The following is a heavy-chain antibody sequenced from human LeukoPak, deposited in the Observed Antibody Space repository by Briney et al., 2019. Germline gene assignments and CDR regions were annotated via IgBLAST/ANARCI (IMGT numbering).Heavy chain of an antibody. Sequence: GGSLRLSCAASGFTVSSNYMSWVRQAPGKGLVWVSVTYSGGSTYYADAVKGRFTISRDSSKNTLYLQMDSLRAEGTAVYYCARERCSGGNCYRGGFDPWGQGTLVTVSS. CDR3: ARERCSGGNCYRGGFDP. J-gene: IGHJ5*02. CDR1: GFTVSSNY. D-gene: IGHD2-15*01. V-gene: IGHV3-53*01. CDR2: TYSGGST.